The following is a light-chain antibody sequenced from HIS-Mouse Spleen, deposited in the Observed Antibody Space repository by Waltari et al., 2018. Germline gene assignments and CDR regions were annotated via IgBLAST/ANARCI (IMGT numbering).Light chain of an antibody. CDR1: SLDVGGYNY. J-gene: IGLJ3*02. V-gene: IGLV2-8*01. CDR3: SSYAGSNNFWV. Sequence: QSALTQPPSASGSPGQSVTISCTGTSLDVGGYNYVSWYQQHPGKAPKLMIYEVSKRPSGVPDRFSGSKSGKTASLTVSGLQAEDEADYYCSSYAGSNNFWVFGGGTKLTVL. CDR2: EVS.